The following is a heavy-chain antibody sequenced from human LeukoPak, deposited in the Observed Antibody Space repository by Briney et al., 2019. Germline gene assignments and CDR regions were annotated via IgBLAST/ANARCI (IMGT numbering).Heavy chain of an antibody. V-gene: IGHV1-18*01. D-gene: IGHD3-22*01. CDR3: ARTYYYDSSGLPHY. CDR1: GYTFTSYG. Sequence: ASVKVSCKASGYTFTSYGISWVRQAPGQGLEWMGWISAYNGNTNYAQKLQGRVTMTTDTSTSTAYMELRSLRSDDTAVYYCARTYYYDSSGLPHYWGQGTLVTVSS. CDR2: ISAYNGNT. J-gene: IGHJ4*02.